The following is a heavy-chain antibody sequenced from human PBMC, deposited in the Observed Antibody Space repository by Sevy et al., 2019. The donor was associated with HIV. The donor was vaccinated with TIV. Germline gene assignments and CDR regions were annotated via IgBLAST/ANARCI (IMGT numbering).Heavy chain of an antibody. CDR1: GGTFRSCA. Sequence: ASVKVSCKAAGGTFRSCAFGWVRQAPGQGLEWMGGIIPIFGLVNNAARFQGRVSITADESTSTVYMELSSLISEDTALYAYASVILSVPGIPLPFDSWGQGTLVTVSS. J-gene: IGHJ4*02. D-gene: IGHD6-13*01. CDR2: IIPIFGLV. V-gene: IGHV1-69*13. CDR3: ASVILSVPGIPLPFDS.